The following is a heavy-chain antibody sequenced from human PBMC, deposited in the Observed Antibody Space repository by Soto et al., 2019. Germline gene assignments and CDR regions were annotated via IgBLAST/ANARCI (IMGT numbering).Heavy chain of an antibody. J-gene: IGHJ6*02. CDR3: ARETITPYYYYGMDV. CDR1: GFTFSSYG. V-gene: IGHV3-33*01. CDR2: IWYDGSNK. Sequence: GGSLRLSCAASGFTFSSYGMHWVRQAPGKGLEWVAVIWYDGSNKYYADSVKGRFTISRDNSKNTLYLQMNSLRAEDTAVYYCARETITPYYYYGMDVWGQGTTVTVSS.